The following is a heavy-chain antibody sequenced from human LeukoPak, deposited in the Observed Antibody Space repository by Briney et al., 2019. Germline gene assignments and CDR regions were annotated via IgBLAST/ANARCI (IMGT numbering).Heavy chain of an antibody. CDR2: INPNSGGT. J-gene: IGHJ4*02. V-gene: IGHV1-2*02. D-gene: IGHD3-22*01. CDR3: ARESEYYYDSSGSFEVGRYFDY. Sequence: GASVKVSCKASGYTFTSYAMNWVRQAPGQGLEWMGWINPNSGGTNYAQNFQDRVTMTRDTSISTVYMDLSRLRSDDTAVYYCARESEYYYDSSGSFEVGRYFDYWGQGTLVTVSS. CDR1: GYTFTSYA.